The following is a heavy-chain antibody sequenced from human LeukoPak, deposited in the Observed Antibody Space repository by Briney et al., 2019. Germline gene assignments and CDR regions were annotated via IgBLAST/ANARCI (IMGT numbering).Heavy chain of an antibody. J-gene: IGHJ4*02. CDR3: ARGWGSFEN. Sequence: SETLSLTCAVYGGSFSGYYWSWIRQPPGKGLEWIGEINHSGSTNYNPSLKSRVTISVDTSKNQFSLKLSSVTAEDTAVYFCARGWGSFENWGQGTLVAVSS. V-gene: IGHV4-34*01. CDR1: GGSFSGYY. D-gene: IGHD7-27*01. CDR2: INHSGST.